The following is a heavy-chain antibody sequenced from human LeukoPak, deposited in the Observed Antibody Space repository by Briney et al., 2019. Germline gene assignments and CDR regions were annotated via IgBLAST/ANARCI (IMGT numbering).Heavy chain of an antibody. CDR3: ARTSYYYDSSGYSHPFFDY. D-gene: IGHD3-22*01. V-gene: IGHV4-59*01. CDR2: IYYSGNN. Sequence: SETLSLTCPVSGAFISSYYWSWIRQPPGKGLEWIGYIYYSGNNNYNPFLKARVTISVDTSKNQFSLKLSSVTAADTAVYYCARTSYYYDSSGYSHPFFDYWGQGTLVTVST. CDR1: GAFISSYY. J-gene: IGHJ4*02.